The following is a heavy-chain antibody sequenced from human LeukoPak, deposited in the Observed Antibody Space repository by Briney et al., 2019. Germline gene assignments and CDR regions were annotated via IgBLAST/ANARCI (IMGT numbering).Heavy chain of an antibody. J-gene: IGHJ4*02. V-gene: IGHV4-61*01. CDR1: GGSVISGSYY. Sequence: SETLSLTCTVSGGSVISGSYYWSWIRQPPGKGLEWIGYIYYSGSTNYNPSLKSRVTISVDTSKNQFSLKLSSVTAADTAVYYCARDSYYDGSGVDYWGQGTLVTVSS. CDR3: ARDSYYDGSGVDY. CDR2: IYYSGST. D-gene: IGHD3-22*01.